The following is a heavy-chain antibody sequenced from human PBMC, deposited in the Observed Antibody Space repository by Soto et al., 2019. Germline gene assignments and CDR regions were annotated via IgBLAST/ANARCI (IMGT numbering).Heavy chain of an antibody. Sequence: QVQLVESGGGVVQPGRSRRLSCAASGFTFSGYGMHWVRQAPGKGLEWVAVIRYDGSNIYYADSVKGRFTISRDNSKNTLYLEMNTLGADDTAVYYCVRDGVGATAFFGYFDYWGQGTLVPVSS. CDR2: IRYDGSNI. CDR1: GFTFSGYG. V-gene: IGHV3-33*01. D-gene: IGHD1-26*01. J-gene: IGHJ4*02. CDR3: VRDGVGATAFFGYFDY.